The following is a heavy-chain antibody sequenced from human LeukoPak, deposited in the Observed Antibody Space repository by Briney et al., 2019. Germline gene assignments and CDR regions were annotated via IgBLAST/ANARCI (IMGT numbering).Heavy chain of an antibody. J-gene: IGHJ4*02. V-gene: IGHV4-31*03. CDR1: GGSISSGGYY. Sequence: SETLSLTCTVSGGSISSGGYYWSWIRQHLGKGLEWIGYIYYSGSTYYNPSLKSRVTISVDTSKNQFSLKLSSVTAADTAVYYCARAHYDILGFDYWGQGTLVTVSS. D-gene: IGHD3-9*01. CDR3: ARAHYDILGFDY. CDR2: IYYSGST.